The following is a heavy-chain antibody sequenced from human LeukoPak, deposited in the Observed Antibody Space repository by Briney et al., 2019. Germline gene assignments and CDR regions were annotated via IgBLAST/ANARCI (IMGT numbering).Heavy chain of an antibody. CDR2: VSAYDGDT. CDR3: ARPLYSGSGSYFDY. CDR1: GYTFITYG. D-gene: IGHD3-10*01. J-gene: IGHJ4*02. V-gene: IGHV1-18*04. Sequence: ASVKVSCKASGYTFITYGMSWVRQAPGQGLEWMGWVSAYDGDTKYAQKFQGRVTMTTDTSTSTAYMELRSLRSDDTAVYFCARPLYSGSGSYFDYGGQGTLVTVSS.